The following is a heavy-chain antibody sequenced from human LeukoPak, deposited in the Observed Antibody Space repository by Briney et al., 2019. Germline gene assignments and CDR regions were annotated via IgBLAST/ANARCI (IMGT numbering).Heavy chain of an antibody. D-gene: IGHD3-22*01. V-gene: IGHV4-31*03. Sequence: PSETLPLTCTVSGGSISSGGYYWSWIRQHPGKGLEWIGYIYYSGSTYYNPSLKSRVTISVDTSKNQFSLKLSSVTAADTAVYYCARDYYDSSGCYYYYYGMDVWGQGTTVTVSS. J-gene: IGHJ6*02. CDR1: GGSISSGGYY. CDR3: ARDYYDSSGCYYYYYGMDV. CDR2: IYYSGST.